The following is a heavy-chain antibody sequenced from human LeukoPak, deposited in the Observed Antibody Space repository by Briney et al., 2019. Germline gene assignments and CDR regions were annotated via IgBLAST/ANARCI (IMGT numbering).Heavy chain of an antibody. J-gene: IGHJ5*02. D-gene: IGHD6-19*01. V-gene: IGHV3-11*04. Sequence: GGSLRLSCAASGFTFSDYYMSWIRQAPGKGLEWVSYISSSGSTIYYADSVKGRFTISRDNAKNSLYLQPNSLRAEDTAVYYCARDSGWYPRVGWFDPWGQGTLVTVSS. CDR3: ARDSGWYPRVGWFDP. CDR1: GFTFSDYY. CDR2: ISSSGSTI.